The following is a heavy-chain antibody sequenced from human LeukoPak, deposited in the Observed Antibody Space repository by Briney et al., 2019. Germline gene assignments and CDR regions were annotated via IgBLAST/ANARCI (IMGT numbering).Heavy chain of an antibody. Sequence: SETLSLTFTVSGVSTTNGIYYWAWIRQSPGKGLEWIGSVHNVGSTYYNLSLRSRVTMSIDTSKNQFSLRLNSVTAADTAVYYCARHAEYNSGWHFYLDHWGQGILVTVSS. CDR1: GVSTTNGIYY. J-gene: IGHJ4*02. CDR2: VHNVGST. D-gene: IGHD6-19*01. V-gene: IGHV4-39*01. CDR3: ARHAEYNSGWHFYLDH.